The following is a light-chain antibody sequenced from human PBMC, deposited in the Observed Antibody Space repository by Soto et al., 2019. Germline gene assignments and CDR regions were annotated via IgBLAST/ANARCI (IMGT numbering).Light chain of an antibody. CDR2: EVD. CDR1: SCDVGGYNY. V-gene: IGLV2-8*01. CDR3: CSYAGSNNV. J-gene: IGLJ1*01. Sequence: QSVLTQPPSASGSPGQSVTISCTGTSCDVGGYNYVSWYQQHPGKAPKLMIYEVDKRPSGVPDRFSGSKSGNTASLTVSGLQAEDEADYYCCSYAGSNNVFGTGTKVTVL.